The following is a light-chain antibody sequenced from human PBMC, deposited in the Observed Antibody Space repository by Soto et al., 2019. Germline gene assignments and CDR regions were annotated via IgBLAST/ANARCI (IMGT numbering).Light chain of an antibody. V-gene: IGKV3-20*01. Sequence: DIVMTQSPGTLSVSPGERATLFCRASQSVRSSLAWYQQIPGQPPKLLIFGASSRATGIADKFSGSGSGTDFTLTISRLEPADFALYYCQHYGAAPITCGQGKRLEIK. CDR1: QSVRSS. CDR3: QHYGAAPIT. CDR2: GAS. J-gene: IGKJ5*01.